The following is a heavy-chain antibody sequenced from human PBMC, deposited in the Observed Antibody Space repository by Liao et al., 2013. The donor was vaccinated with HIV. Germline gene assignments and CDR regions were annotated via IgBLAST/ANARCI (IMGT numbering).Heavy chain of an antibody. CDR1: GGSISSSSYY. CDR3: ARDQGLGIPDVFDI. V-gene: IGHV4-39*07. J-gene: IGHJ3*02. Sequence: QLQLQESGPGLVKPSETLSLTCTVSGGSISSSSYYWGWIRQPPGKGLEWIGSIYYSGSTYYNPSLKSRVTISVDTSNNQFSLKLSSVTAADTAVYYCARDQGLGIPDVFDIWGQGTKVAVAS. D-gene: IGHD6-19*01. CDR2: IYYSGST.